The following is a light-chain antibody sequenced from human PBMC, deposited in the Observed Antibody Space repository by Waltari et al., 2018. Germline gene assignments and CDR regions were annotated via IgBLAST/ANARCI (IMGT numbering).Light chain of an antibody. J-gene: IGLJ1*01. CDR2: YDG. V-gene: IGLV3-21*04. Sequence: SYVLTQPPSVSVAPGETARLPCGGDQIGSYIVHWYQQRPGQAPVLVIFYDGDRPSGVPSRFSGSNSGNTATLTITRVEAGDEANYYCQVWHPAIDPGVFGPGTEVTV. CDR1: QIGSYI. CDR3: QVWHPAIDPGV.